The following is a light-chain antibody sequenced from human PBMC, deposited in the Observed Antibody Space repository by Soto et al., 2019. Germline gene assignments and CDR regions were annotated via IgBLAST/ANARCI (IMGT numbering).Light chain of an antibody. Sequence: EIVMTQSPATLSVSPGEGVTLSCRAGQSVRSNLAWYQQKPGQAPRLLIYGASTRATGIPARFSGSGSGTDFTLTISSLEPEDFAVYYCQQRRNWPPITFGQGTRLEIK. CDR1: QSVRSN. V-gene: IGKV3D-15*01. CDR3: QQRRNWPPIT. CDR2: GAS. J-gene: IGKJ5*01.